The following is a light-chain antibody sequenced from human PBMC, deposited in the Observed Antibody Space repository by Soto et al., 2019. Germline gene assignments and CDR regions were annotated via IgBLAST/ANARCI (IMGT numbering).Light chain of an antibody. CDR3: QQYGSSRT. V-gene: IGKV3-20*01. Sequence: EIVFTQSPGTLALSPGKRATLSYRASQSVSSSYLAWYQQKPGQAPRLLIYGASSRATGIPDRFSGSGSGTDFTLTISRLEPEDFAVYYCQQYGSSRTFGQGTKVDI. J-gene: IGKJ1*01. CDR1: QSVSSSY. CDR2: GAS.